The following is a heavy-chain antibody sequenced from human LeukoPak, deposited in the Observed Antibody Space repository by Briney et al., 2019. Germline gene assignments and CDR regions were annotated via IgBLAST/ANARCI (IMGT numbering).Heavy chain of an antibody. J-gene: IGHJ5*02. CDR2: IIPSVGST. D-gene: IGHD3-22*01. Sequence: ASVKVSCKASGYSFTNFYMHWVRQAPGQALEWIGIIIPSVGSTSYAQKFQGRVDMTRDTSTITVYMELSSLRSEDTAVYYCARTRSADMIAEGWFDPWGQGTLVTVSS. CDR1: GYSFTNFY. V-gene: IGHV1-46*01. CDR3: ARTRSADMIAEGWFDP.